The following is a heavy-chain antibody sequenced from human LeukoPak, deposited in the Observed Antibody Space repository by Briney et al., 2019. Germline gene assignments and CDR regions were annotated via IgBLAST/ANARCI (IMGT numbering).Heavy chain of an antibody. V-gene: IGHV1-69*13. J-gene: IGHJ6*03. CDR2: IIPIFGTA. CDR1: GGTFSSYA. D-gene: IGHD3-22*01. Sequence: ASVKVSFKASGGTFSSYAISWVRQAPGQGLEWMGGIIPIFGTANYAQKFQGRVTITADESTSTAYMELSSLRSEDTAVYYCARGSYDSSGYYYAPDYYYYMDVWGKGTTVTISS. CDR3: ARGSYDSSGYYYAPDYYYYMDV.